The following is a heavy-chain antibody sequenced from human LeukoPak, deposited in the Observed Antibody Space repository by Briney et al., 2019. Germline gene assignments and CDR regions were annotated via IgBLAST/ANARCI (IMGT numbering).Heavy chain of an antibody. Sequence: ASVKVSCKVSGYTLTELSMHWVRQAPGKGLEWMGGFDPEDGETIYAQKFQGRVTMTEDTSTDTAYMELSSLRSEDTAVYYCATNTIFGVVIIHEDAFDIWGQGTMVTVSS. CDR2: FDPEDGET. J-gene: IGHJ3*02. CDR1: GYTLTELS. V-gene: IGHV1-24*01. CDR3: ATNTIFGVVIIHEDAFDI. D-gene: IGHD3-3*01.